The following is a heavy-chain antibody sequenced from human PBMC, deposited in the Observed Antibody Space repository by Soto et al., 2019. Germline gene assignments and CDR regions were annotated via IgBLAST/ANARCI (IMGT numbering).Heavy chain of an antibody. D-gene: IGHD6-13*01. J-gene: IGHJ4*02. CDR3: ARRGAPAGKTIFGS. Sequence: QVQLQASGPGLVKPSETLSLTCTDSGGSISRYYWSWIRQTPGKALEWIGYSSYSGSTNYNPSLKRRVTRAVDTSKNQFSLKLSSVTAADTAVYYCARRGAPAGKTIFGSWGQGMLVTVSS. CDR1: GGSISRYY. CDR2: SSYSGST. V-gene: IGHV4-59*08.